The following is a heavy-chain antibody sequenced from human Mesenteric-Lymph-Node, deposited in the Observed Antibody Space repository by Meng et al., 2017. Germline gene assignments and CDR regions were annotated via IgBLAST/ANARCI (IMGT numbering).Heavy chain of an antibody. J-gene: IGHJ4*02. CDR3: ARSSYSYGSPFDY. V-gene: IGHV1-18*01. Sequence: QVQLGSSGAEVKKPGAPVKVACKGSCNTFSSYGISWVRQAPGQGLEWMGWISAYNGNTNYAQKLQGRVTMTTDTSTSTAYMELRSLRSDDTAVYYCARSSYSYGSPFDYWGQGTLVTVSS. CDR1: CNTFSSYG. CDR2: ISAYNGNT. D-gene: IGHD5-18*01.